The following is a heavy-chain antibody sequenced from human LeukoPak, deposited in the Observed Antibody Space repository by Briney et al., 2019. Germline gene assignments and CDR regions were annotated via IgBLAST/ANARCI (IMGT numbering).Heavy chain of an antibody. CDR2: LSGSGITT. D-gene: IGHD6-13*01. CDR1: GFTFSNSA. CDR3: AKGTKGYSSSWYGGY. V-gene: IGHV3-23*01. J-gene: IGHJ4*02. Sequence: GGSLRLSCAASGFTFSNSAMSWVRQAPGKGLEWVSTLSGSGITTYYADSVKGRFTISRDNSKNTLYLQMNSLRAEDTALYYCAKGTKGYSSSWYGGYWGQGTLVTVSS.